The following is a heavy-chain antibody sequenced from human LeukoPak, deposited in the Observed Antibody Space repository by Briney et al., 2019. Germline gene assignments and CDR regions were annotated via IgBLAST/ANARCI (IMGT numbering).Heavy chain of an antibody. CDR1: GGSMSSTSY. V-gene: IGHV4-39*01. CDR2: IYYSGST. J-gene: IGHJ4*02. Sequence: SETLSLTCTVSGGSMSSTSYWGWIRQPPGKGLEWIGSIYYSGSTYYHPSLKNRVTISVDTSNNLFSLKLTSVTAADTAVYYCARHEGMVAASFDYWGQGTLVTVSS. D-gene: IGHD2-15*01. CDR3: ARHEGMVAASFDY.